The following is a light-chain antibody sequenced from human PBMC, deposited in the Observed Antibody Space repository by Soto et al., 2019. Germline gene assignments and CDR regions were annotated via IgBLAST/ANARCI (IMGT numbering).Light chain of an antibody. CDR2: GAS. Sequence: EIVSTQSPGTLSLSPGERATLFCRASQSVSGSYLAWYQQKPGQAPRLLIYGASSRATGIPDRFSGSGSGTDFTLTISRLEPEDFAVYYCQQYGSSLLTFGGGTKVDIK. CDR1: QSVSGSY. V-gene: IGKV3-20*01. J-gene: IGKJ4*01. CDR3: QQYGSSLLT.